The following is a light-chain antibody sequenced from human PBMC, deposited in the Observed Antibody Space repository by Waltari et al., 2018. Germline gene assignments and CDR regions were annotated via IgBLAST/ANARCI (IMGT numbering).Light chain of an antibody. V-gene: IGLV2-23*02. CDR2: EAS. J-gene: IGLJ2*01. CDR3: CSYTTSDTFV. CDR1: SSDVGSYNF. Sequence: QSALTQPASVSGSPGQSITLSCTGTSSDVGSYNFVTWYQQHPGKAPTLMIYEASKRPSGVSNRFSGSKSGNTASLTISGLQAEDEADYYCCSYTTSDTFVFGGGTKLTVL.